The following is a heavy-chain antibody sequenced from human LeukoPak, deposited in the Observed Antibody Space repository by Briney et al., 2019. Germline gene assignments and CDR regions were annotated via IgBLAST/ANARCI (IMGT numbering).Heavy chain of an antibody. D-gene: IGHD3-22*01. CDR2: MNPNSGNT. CDR1: GYTFTNVD. Sequence: GASVKVSCRASGYTFTNVDINWVRQATGQGLEWMGWMNPNSGNTGYAQKFQGRVTITRNTSISTAYMELSSLRSEDTAVYYCARGRNYYDSSGYYEYYFDYWGQGTLVTVSS. V-gene: IGHV1-8*03. J-gene: IGHJ4*02. CDR3: ARGRNYYDSSGYYEYYFDY.